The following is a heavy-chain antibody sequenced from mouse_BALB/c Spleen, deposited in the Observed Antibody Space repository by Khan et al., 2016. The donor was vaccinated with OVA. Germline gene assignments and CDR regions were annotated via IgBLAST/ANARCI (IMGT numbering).Heavy chain of an antibody. CDR2: IRYSGST. CDR3: ARVTNAWFAY. J-gene: IGHJ3*01. V-gene: IGHV3-2*02. CDR1: GYSIISDYA. D-gene: IGHD2-13*01. Sequence: EVELVESGPGLVKPSQSLSLTCTVTGYSIISDYAWNWIRQFPGNKLEWMGYIRYSGSTSYNPSLKSRISITRDTSKKQFFLQLNSVTTEDTATYYCARVTNAWFAYWGQGTLVTVSA.